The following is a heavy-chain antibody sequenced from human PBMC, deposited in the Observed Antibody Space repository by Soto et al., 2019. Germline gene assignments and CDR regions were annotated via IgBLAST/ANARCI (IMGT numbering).Heavy chain of an antibody. D-gene: IGHD3-10*01. Sequence: QVQLVQSGAEVKKPGASVKVSCKASGYTFTTYGISWVRQAPGQGLEWMGWISGYNGNTNYAQKFQGRVTMTTDTSKSTAYMALPFLRSDATAVYYCARDRRAMVRGVSALFDPCGQGTLVTVSS. CDR1: GYTFTTYG. J-gene: IGHJ5*02. V-gene: IGHV1-18*01. CDR3: ARDRRAMVRGVSALFDP. CDR2: ISGYNGNT.